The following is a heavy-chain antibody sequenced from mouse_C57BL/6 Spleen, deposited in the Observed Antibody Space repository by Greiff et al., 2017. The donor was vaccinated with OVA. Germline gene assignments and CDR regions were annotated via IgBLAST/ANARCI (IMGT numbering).Heavy chain of an antibody. CDR1: GYTFTSYT. D-gene: IGHD1-1*01. CDR2: INPSSGYT. Sequence: QVHVKQSGAELARPGASVKMSCKASGYTFTSYTMHWVKQRPGQGLEWIGYINPSSGYTKYNQKFKDKATLTADKSSSTAYMQLSSLTSEDSAVYYCARPYYGSSYSFAYWGQGTLVTVSA. J-gene: IGHJ3*01. CDR3: ARPYYGSSYSFAY. V-gene: IGHV1-4*01.